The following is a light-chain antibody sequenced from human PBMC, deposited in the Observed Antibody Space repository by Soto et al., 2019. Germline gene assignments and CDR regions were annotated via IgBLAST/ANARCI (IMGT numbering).Light chain of an antibody. V-gene: IGLV2-23*02. Sequence: QSVLTQPASVSGSPGQSITISCTGTSRDVGSYNRVSWYQQYAGKAPKVMTYEVSKRPSGVSNRFSRSKSGNTASLTISGLQAEDEADYCCSSHVGGSTYWVFAGGTKVTVL. J-gene: IGLJ3*02. CDR2: EVS. CDR3: SSHVGGSTYWV. CDR1: SRDVGSYNR.